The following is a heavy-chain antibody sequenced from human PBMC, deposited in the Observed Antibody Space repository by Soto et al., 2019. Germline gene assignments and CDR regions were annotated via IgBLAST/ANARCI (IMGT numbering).Heavy chain of an antibody. CDR2: ISGYNGNT. V-gene: IGHV1-18*04. J-gene: IGHJ4*02. D-gene: IGHD2-15*01. CDR3: ARVRLRAVVVAGTLDN. Sequence: ASVKVSCKASGYTFTSYGISWVRQAPGQGLEWMVCISGYNGNTNYAQKIQDRVTVTTDTSTSTAYMELRSLRSHDTAVYFCARVRLRAVVVAGTLDNWGQGTLVTVSS. CDR1: GYTFTSYG.